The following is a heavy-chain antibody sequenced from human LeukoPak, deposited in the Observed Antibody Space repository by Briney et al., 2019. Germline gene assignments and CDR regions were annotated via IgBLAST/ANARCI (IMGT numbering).Heavy chain of an antibody. CDR1: GFTFSHYA. D-gene: IGHD6-19*01. V-gene: IGHV3-64*01. CDR3: ARAGYSSAWHGLGFDY. CDR2: ISPDGGTT. J-gene: IGHJ4*02. Sequence: GGSLRLSCPASGFTFSHYAKHWVRQALAKGLESVAVISPDGGTTYYANSVKGRFMIYRDNSKNKVSLQAGSVGPEGTAVYYCARAGYSSAWHGLGFDYWGLGIQVTVSS.